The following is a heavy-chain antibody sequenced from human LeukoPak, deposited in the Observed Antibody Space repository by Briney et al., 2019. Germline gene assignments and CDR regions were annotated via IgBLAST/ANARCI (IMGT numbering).Heavy chain of an antibody. J-gene: IGHJ3*02. Sequence: SETLSLTCTVSGGSISSYYWNWIRQPAGKGLEWIGRIHTSGSTNYNPSLKSRVTVSVDSSKNQFSLKLSSVTAADTAAYYCATGAYCGGDCFDAFDIWGQGTMVTISS. D-gene: IGHD2-21*01. V-gene: IGHV4-4*07. CDR3: ATGAYCGGDCFDAFDI. CDR2: IHTSGST. CDR1: GGSISSYY.